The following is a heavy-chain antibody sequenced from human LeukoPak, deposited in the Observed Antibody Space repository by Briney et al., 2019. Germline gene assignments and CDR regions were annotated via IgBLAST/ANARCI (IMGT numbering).Heavy chain of an antibody. CDR3: ASGGGSRSSTFDCASTSCPIDY. Sequence: GGSLRLSCAASGFTFSGYAMHWVRQAPGKGLEYVSTISSNGGNTYYANSMKGRFTISRDNSKNTLSLQMGSLRAEDMAVYYCASGGGSRSSTFDCASTSCPIDYWGQGTHVTVSS. V-gene: IGHV3-64*01. CDR1: GFTFSGYA. D-gene: IGHD2-2*01. J-gene: IGHJ4*02. CDR2: ISSNGGNT.